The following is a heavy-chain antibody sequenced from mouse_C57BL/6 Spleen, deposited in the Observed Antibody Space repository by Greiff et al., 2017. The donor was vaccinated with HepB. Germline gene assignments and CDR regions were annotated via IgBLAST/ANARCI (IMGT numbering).Heavy chain of an antibody. CDR3: ARDEDSSGCDY. J-gene: IGHJ2*01. CDR1: GYSITSGYY. Sequence: EVQLQESGPGLVKPSQSLSLTCSVTGYSITSGYYWNWIRQFPGNKLEWMGYISYDGSNNYNPSLKNRISITRDTSKNQFFLKLNSVTTEDTATYYCARDEDSSGCDYWGQGTTLTVSS. V-gene: IGHV3-6*01. D-gene: IGHD3-2*02. CDR2: ISYDGSN.